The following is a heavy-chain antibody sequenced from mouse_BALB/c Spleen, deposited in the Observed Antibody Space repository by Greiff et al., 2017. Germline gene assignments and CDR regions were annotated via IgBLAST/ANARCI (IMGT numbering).Heavy chain of an antibody. J-gene: IGHJ4*01. D-gene: IGHD1-1*01. CDR1: GYTFTNYW. V-gene: IGHV1-63*02. CDR3: ARSDGSSYLDY. CDR2: IYPGGGYT. Sequence: QVQLKQSGAELVRPGTSVKISCKASGYTFTNYWLGWVKQRPGHGLEWIGDIYPGGGYTNYNEKFKGKATLTADTSSSTAYMQLSSLTSEDSAVYFCARSDGSSYLDYWGQGTSVTVSS.